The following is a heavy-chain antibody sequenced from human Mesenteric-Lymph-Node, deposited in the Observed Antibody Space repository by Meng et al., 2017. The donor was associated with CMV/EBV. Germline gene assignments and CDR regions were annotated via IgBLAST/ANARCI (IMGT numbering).Heavy chain of an antibody. J-gene: IGHJ4*02. CDR3: ALGYCSSTSCYRPHPQVL. D-gene: IGHD2-2*02. V-gene: IGHV4-34*01. CDR2: INHSGIT. CDR1: GGSFSGYY. Sequence: SQTRSLTGAVYGGSFSGYYWSWIRQPPGKGLEWIGKINHSGITNYNPSLKSRVTISVDTSKNQFSLKLSSVTAADTAVYYCALGYCSSTSCYRPHPQVLWGQGTLVTVSS.